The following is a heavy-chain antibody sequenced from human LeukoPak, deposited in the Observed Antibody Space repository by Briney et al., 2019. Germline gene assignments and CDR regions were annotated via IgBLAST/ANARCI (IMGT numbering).Heavy chain of an antibody. CDR3: ARRGYCSGGSCSAEYFQH. D-gene: IGHD2-15*01. Sequence: WIRQHRERGLEWMGFIFPGDSDTRYSPSFQGQVTISADKSISTAYLQWSSLKASDTAMYYCARRGYCSGGSCSAEYFQHWGQGTLVTVSS. J-gene: IGHJ1*01. V-gene: IGHV5-51*01. CDR2: IFPGDSDT.